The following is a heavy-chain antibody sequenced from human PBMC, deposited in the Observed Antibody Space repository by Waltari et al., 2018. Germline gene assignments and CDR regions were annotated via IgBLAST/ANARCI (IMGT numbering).Heavy chain of an antibody. J-gene: IGHJ4*02. Sequence: QVQLQESGPGLVKPSETLSLTCSVSGGSIRSYYWIWIRQPPGKGLEWIGYIYYSESTNYNPSLKSRVTISVDTKNQFSLNLSSVTAADTAVYYCARSPGSRHYFDYWGQGTLVTVSS. CDR1: GGSIRSYY. CDR3: ARSPGSRHYFDY. V-gene: IGHV4-59*01. CDR2: IYYSEST. D-gene: IGHD3-10*01.